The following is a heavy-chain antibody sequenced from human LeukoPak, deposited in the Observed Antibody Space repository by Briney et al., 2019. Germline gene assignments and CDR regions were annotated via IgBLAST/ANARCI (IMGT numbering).Heavy chain of an antibody. CDR2: MNPNSGNT. Sequence: ASVKVSCKASGYTFTSYDINWVRQATGQGLEWMGWMNPNSGNTGYAQKFQGRVTMTRNTSIGTAYMELSSLRSEDTAVYYCARVSGVVRVYYYYYGMDVWGQGTTVTVSS. V-gene: IGHV1-8*01. CDR3: ARVSGVVRVYYYYYGMDV. CDR1: GYTFTSYD. D-gene: IGHD3-16*01. J-gene: IGHJ6*02.